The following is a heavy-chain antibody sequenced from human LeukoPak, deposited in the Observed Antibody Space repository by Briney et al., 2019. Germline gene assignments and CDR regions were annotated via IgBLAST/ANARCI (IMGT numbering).Heavy chain of an antibody. J-gene: IGHJ4*02. D-gene: IGHD3-9*01. CDR2: ISGSGGST. V-gene: IGHV3-23*01. CDR1: GFTFSNFA. Sequence: GGSLRLSCAASGFTFSNFAMTWVRQAPGKGLEWDSTISGSGGSTYYADSVKGRFTISRDNSKNTLYLQLNSLRAEDTAAYYCVKVGSYDILTGYYIKTFDYWGQGTLVTVSS. CDR3: VKVGSYDILTGYYIKTFDY.